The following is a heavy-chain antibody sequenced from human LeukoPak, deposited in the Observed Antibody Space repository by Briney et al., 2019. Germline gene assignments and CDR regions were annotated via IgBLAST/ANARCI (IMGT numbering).Heavy chain of an antibody. V-gene: IGHV1-58*01. D-gene: IGHD4-17*01. J-gene: IGHJ2*01. CDR3: AAASDYGDYGYFDL. CDR2: IVVGSGNT. Sequence: GTSVKVSCKASGFTFTSSAVQWVRQARGQRLEWIGWIVVGSGNTNYAQKFQERVTITRDMSTSTAYMELSSLRSEDTAVYYCAAASDYGDYGYFDLWGRGTLVTVSS. CDR1: GFTFTSSA.